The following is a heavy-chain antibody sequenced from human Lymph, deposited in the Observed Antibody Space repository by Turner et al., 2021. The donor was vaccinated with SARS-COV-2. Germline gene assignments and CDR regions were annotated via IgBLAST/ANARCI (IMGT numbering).Heavy chain of an antibody. CDR1: VFTVSSNY. V-gene: IGHV3-53*01. D-gene: IGHD4-17*01. CDR3: ARVLPDGDYFDY. CDR2: IYSGGST. Sequence: EVQVVESGGGLIQPGGSLRRSCAASVFTVSSNYMSWVRQAPGKGLEWVSVIYSGGSTYDADSGKGRFTISRDNSKNTLYRQMNSLRAEDTAVYYGARVLPDGDYFDYWGQGTLVTGSS. J-gene: IGHJ4*02.